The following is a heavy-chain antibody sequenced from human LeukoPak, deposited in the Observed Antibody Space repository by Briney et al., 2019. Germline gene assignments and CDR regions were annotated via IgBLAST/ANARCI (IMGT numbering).Heavy chain of an antibody. CDR2: ISSSGSTI. CDR1: GFTFSSYG. V-gene: IGHV3-48*03. J-gene: IGHJ4*02. Sequence: GGSLRLSCAACGFTFSSYGMNWDRQAPGKGLEWVSYISSSGSTIYYADSVKGRFTISRDNAKNSLYLQMNSLRAEDTAVYYCARTGYSGYDFLDYWGQGTLVTVSS. D-gene: IGHD5-12*01. CDR3: ARTGYSGYDFLDY.